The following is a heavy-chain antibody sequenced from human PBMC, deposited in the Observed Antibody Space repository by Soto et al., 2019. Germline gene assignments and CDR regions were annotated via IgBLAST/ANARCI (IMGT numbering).Heavy chain of an antibody. CDR3: ARRTYDIPREPLFDP. D-gene: IGHD3-9*01. CDR2: IIPIFGTA. Sequence: QVQLVQSGAEVKKPGSSVKVSCKAYGGTFSSYAISWVRQAPGQGLEWMGGIIPIFGTANYAQKFQGRVTITADESTSTAYMELSSLRSEDTAVYYCARRTYDIPREPLFDPWGQGTLVTVSS. CDR1: GGTFSSYA. J-gene: IGHJ5*02. V-gene: IGHV1-69*01.